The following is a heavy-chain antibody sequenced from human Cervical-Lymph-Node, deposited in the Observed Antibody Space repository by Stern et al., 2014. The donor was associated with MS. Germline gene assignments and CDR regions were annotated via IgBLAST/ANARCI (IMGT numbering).Heavy chain of an antibody. J-gene: IGHJ3*02. CDR1: GFTFSDYY. CDR2: ISSIGSSI. CDR3: ARSHSKWLVHDAFDI. V-gene: IGHV3-11*01. Sequence: VQLVESGGGLVKPGGSLRLSCAASGFTFSDYYMSWIRQAPGKGLEWVSSISSIGSSISYADSVKGRFTISRDNAKNSLYLQMNSLRAEDTAVYYCARSHSKWLVHDAFDIWGQGTMVSVSS. D-gene: IGHD6-19*01.